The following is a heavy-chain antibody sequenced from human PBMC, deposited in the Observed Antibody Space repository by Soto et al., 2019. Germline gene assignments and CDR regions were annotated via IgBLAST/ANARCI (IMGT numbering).Heavy chain of an antibody. CDR2: ISGSGDTT. D-gene: IGHD6-6*01. CDR3: AKNLGSSWKGFDY. Sequence: EVQLLESGGGVVQPGGSLRLSCAASGFTFSRYYMSWVRQAPGTGLEWVSSISGSGDTTYYADSVKGRFTISRDNSKNTLYLQMNSLRAEDTAVYFCAKNLGSSWKGFDYWGQGTLVTVSS. V-gene: IGHV3-23*01. J-gene: IGHJ4*02. CDR1: GFTFSRYY.